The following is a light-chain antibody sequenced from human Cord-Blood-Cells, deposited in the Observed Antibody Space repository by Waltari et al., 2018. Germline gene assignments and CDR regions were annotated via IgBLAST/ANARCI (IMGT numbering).Light chain of an antibody. CDR2: RNN. CDR1: SSNIGSNY. J-gene: IGLJ1*01. CDR3: SSYTSSRV. V-gene: IGLV1-47*01. Sequence: QSVLTQPPSASGTPGQRVTISCSGSSSNIGSNYVYWYQQLPGTAPKLPIYRNNQRPSGVPDRFSGSKSGTSASLAISGLRSEDEADYYCSSYTSSRVFGTGTKVTVL.